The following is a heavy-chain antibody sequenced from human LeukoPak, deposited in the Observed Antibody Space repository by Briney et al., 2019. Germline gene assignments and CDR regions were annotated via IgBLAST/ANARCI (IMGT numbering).Heavy chain of an antibody. CDR2: ISGSGGST. J-gene: IGHJ3*02. D-gene: IGHD2-15*01. Sequence: GGSLRLSFAASGFTFSSYGMSWVRQAPGKGLEWVSAISGSGGSTYYADSVKGRFTISRDNSRNTLYLQMNSLRAEDTAVYYCAKTGYCSGGSCYLNAFDIWGQGTMVTVS. CDR1: GFTFSSYG. V-gene: IGHV3-23*01. CDR3: AKTGYCSGGSCYLNAFDI.